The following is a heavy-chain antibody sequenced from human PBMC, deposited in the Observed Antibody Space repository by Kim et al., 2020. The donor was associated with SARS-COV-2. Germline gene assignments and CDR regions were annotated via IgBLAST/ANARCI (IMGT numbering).Heavy chain of an antibody. D-gene: IGHD1-20*01. CDR2: ISSSGSTI. CDR3: ARVLYNGGAFDI. J-gene: IGHJ3*02. Sequence: GGSLRLSCAASGFTFSSYEMNWVRQAPWKGLEWVSYISSSGSTIYYADSVKGRFTISRDNAKNSLYLQMNSLRAEDTAVYYCARVLYNGGAFDIWGQGTMVTVSS. V-gene: IGHV3-48*03. CDR1: GFTFSSYE.